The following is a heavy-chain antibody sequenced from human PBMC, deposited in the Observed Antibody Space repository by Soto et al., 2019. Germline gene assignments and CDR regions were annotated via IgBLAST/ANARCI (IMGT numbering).Heavy chain of an antibody. J-gene: IGHJ5*02. V-gene: IGHV3-21*01. CDR1: GFTFSSYS. D-gene: IGHD3-22*01. CDR3: ARELLRYKNWFDP. CDR2: ISSSSSYI. Sequence: GGSLRLSCAASGFTFSSYSMNWVRQAPGKGLEWVSSISSSSSYIYYADSVKGRFTISRDNAKNSLYLQMNSLRAEDTAVYYCARELLRYKNWFDPWGQGTLVTVSS.